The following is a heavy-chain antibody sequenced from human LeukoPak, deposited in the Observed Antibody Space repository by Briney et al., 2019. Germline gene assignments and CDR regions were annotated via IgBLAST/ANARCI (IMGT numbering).Heavy chain of an antibody. J-gene: IGHJ1*01. Sequence: SVKVSCKASGGTFSSYTISWVRQAPGQGLEWMGRVIPILGIANYAQKFQGRVTITADKSTSTAYMELSSPRSEDTAVYYCASAIVVVPAAILFQHWGQGTLVTVSS. CDR1: GGTFSSYT. D-gene: IGHD2-2*02. CDR2: VIPILGIA. V-gene: IGHV1-69*02. CDR3: ASAIVVVPAAILFQH.